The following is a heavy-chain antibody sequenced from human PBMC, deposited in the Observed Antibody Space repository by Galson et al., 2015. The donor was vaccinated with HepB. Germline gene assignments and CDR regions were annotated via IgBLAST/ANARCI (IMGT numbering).Heavy chain of an antibody. CDR3: ARDGVTVGDGDWYGWFDP. CDR2: ISAYNGNT. CDR1: GYTFTSYG. V-gene: IGHV1-18*04. J-gene: IGHJ5*02. D-gene: IGHD4-17*01. Sequence: SVKVSCKASGYTFTSYGISWVRQAPGQGLEWMGWISAYNGNTNYAQKLQGRVTMTTDTSTSTAYMELRSLRSDDTAVYYCARDGVTVGDGDWYGWFDPWGQGTLVTVSS.